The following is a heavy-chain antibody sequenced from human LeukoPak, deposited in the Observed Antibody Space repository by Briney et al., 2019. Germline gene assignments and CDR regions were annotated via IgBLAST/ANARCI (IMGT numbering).Heavy chain of an antibody. CDR1: GGSISSYY. J-gene: IGHJ3*02. Sequence: SETLSLTCTVSGGSISSYYWSWIRQSPGKGLEWIGYIYYSGSTNYNPSLKSRVTISVDTSKNQFSLKLSSVTAADTAVYYCAGRALNYYDSYAFDIWGQGTMVTVSS. D-gene: IGHD3-22*01. CDR2: IYYSGST. CDR3: AGRALNYYDSYAFDI. V-gene: IGHV4-59*01.